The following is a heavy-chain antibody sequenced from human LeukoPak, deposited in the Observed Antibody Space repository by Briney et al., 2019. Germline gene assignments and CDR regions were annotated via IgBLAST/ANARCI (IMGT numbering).Heavy chain of an antibody. Sequence: SQTLSLTCTVSGGSISSGDYYWSWIRQPPGKGLEWIGYIYYSGSTYYNPSLKSRVTISVDTSKNQFSLKLSSVTAADTAVYYCARGYYDSSGYWGYFDYWGQGTLVTVSS. V-gene: IGHV4-30-4*01. D-gene: IGHD3-22*01. J-gene: IGHJ4*02. CDR2: IYYSGST. CDR3: ARGYYDSSGYWGYFDY. CDR1: GGSISSGDYY.